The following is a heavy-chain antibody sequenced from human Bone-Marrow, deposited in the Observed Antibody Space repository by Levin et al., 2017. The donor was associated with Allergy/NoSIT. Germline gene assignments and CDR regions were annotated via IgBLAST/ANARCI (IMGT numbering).Heavy chain of an antibody. Sequence: GGSLRLSCAASGFTFDDYSMHWVRQAPGKGLEWVSLINGDGGSTYYADSVKGRFTISRDNSKNSLYLQMNSLRTEDTALYYCAKEGYGSSWISFDYWGQGTLVTVSS. CDR1: GFTFDDYS. CDR2: INGDGGST. V-gene: IGHV3-43*01. CDR3: AKEGYGSSWISFDY. J-gene: IGHJ4*02. D-gene: IGHD6-13*01.